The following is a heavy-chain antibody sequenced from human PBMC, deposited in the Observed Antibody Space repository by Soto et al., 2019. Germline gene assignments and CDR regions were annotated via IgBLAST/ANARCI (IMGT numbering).Heavy chain of an antibody. CDR1: GYTFTSYY. V-gene: IGHV1-46*01. Sequence: QVQLVQSGAEVKKPGASVKVSCKASGYTFTSYYMHWVRQAPGQGLEWMGIINPSGGSTSYAQKFQGRVTMARDTAKGTVYMELSSLRSEDTAVYYWARDHLGGYYDSSGYYAAEYFQHWGQGTLVTVSS. CDR3: ARDHLGGYYDSSGYYAAEYFQH. D-gene: IGHD3-22*01. J-gene: IGHJ1*01. CDR2: INPSGGST.